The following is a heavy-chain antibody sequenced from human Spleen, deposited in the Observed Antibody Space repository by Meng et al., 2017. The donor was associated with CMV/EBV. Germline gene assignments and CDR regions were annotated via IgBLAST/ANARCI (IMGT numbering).Heavy chain of an antibody. J-gene: IGHJ1*01. V-gene: IGHV1-18*01. D-gene: IGHD6-13*01. CDR3: ARGSGIRQQQLVDFQH. Sequence: DSVKVSCKASGYTFTSYGISWVRQAPGQGLEWMGWISAYNGNTNYAQKLQGRVTMTTDTSTSTAYMELRSLRSDDTAVYYCARGSGIRQQQLVDFQHWGQGTLVTVSS. CDR1: GYTFTSYG. CDR2: ISAYNGNT.